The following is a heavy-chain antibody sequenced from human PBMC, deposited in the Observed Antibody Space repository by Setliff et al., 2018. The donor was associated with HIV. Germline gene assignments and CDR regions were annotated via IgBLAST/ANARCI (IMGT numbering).Heavy chain of an antibody. CDR3: AKDKSYHDYIWGSSVLAY. CDR2: ISSSDYM. V-gene: IGHV3-21*01. J-gene: IGHJ4*02. D-gene: IGHD3-16*01. CDR1: GFTFSNFG. Sequence: GGSLRLSCAASGFTFSNFGMNWVRQAPGKGLEWISSISSSDYMYYADSVKGRFTISRDNAKNSLYLQMSSLRAEDTAVYYCAKDKSYHDYIWGSSVLAYWGQGTLVTVSS.